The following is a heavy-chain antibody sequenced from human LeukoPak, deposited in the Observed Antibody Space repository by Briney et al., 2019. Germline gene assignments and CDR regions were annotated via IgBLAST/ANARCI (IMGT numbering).Heavy chain of an antibody. V-gene: IGHV4-30-2*01. CDR2: IYHSGST. CDR3: ARVGYDSSGYRFDY. J-gene: IGHJ4*02. Sequence: TSETLSLTCTVSGGSISSGGYYWSWIRQHPGKGLEWIGYIYHSGSTYYNPSLKSRVTISVDRSKNQFSLKLSSVTAADTAVYYCARVGYDSSGYRFDYWGQGTLVTVSS. D-gene: IGHD3-22*01. CDR1: GGSISSGGYY.